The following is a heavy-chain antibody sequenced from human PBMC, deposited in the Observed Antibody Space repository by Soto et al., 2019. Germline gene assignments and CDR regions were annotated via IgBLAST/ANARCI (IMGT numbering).Heavy chain of an antibody. Sequence: EVQLVESGGGLVQPGGSLRLSCAASGFTVSSNYMSWVRQAPGKGLELVSVIYSAGSTYYADSVKGRFTISRDNSENTLYLQMNSLRAEDTSIYYCSRTCSGGTCSFDYWGQGPLVTLAS. D-gene: IGHD2-15*01. V-gene: IGHV3-66*01. J-gene: IGHJ4*02. CDR1: GFTVSSNY. CDR2: IYSAGST. CDR3: SRTCSGGTCSFDY.